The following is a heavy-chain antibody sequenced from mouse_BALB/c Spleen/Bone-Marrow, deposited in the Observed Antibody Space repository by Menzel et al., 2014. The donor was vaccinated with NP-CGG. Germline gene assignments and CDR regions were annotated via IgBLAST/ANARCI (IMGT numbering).Heavy chain of an antibody. CDR3: ASYDGGFAY. V-gene: IGHV1-31*01. CDR2: INPYNGAT. J-gene: IGHJ3*01. CDR1: GYSFTGYY. D-gene: IGHD2-12*01. Sequence: VQLQQSGPELVKPGASVKISCKASGYSFTGYYMHWVKPSHVKSLEWIGRINPYNGATSYNQNFKDKASLTVDKSSSTAYMELHSLTSEDSAVYYCASYDGGFAYWGQGTLVTVSA.